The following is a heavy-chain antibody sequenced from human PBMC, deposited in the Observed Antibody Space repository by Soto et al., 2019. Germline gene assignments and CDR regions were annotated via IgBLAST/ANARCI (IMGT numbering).Heavy chain of an antibody. J-gene: IGHJ4*02. D-gene: IGHD3-3*01. V-gene: IGHV3-30-3*01. CDR3: ARARRDVRFLALTYYVDY. CDR2: ISYDGSNK. CDR1: GFTFSSYA. Sequence: QVQLVESGGGVVQPGRSLRLSCAASGFTFSSYAMHWVRQAPGKGLEWVAVISYDGSNKYYADSVKGRFTISRDNSKNTLYLQMNSLRAEDTAVYYCARARRDVRFLALTYYVDYWGQGTLVTVS.